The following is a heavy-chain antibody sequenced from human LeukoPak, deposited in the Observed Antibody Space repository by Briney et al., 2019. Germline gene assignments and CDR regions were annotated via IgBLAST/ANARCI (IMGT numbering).Heavy chain of an antibody. D-gene: IGHD6-13*01. J-gene: IGHJ4*02. CDR3: ARKGFYSSSWLDY. V-gene: IGHV4-30-2*01. CDR1: GGSISSGGYS. CDR2: MYHSGTT. Sequence: SQTLSLTCAVSGGSISSGGYSWSWIRQPPGKGLEWIGYMYHSGTTHYNPSLKSRVTISVDRSKNQFSLKLSSVTAADTAVYYCARKGFYSSSWLDYWGQGTLVTVSS.